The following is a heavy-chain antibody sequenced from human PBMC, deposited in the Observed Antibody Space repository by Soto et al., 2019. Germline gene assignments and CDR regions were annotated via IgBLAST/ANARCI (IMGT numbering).Heavy chain of an antibody. D-gene: IGHD2-15*01. CDR3: ATPLPDNDAFDI. J-gene: IGHJ3*02. Sequence: GGSLRLSCAASGFTFSSYGMHWVRQAPGKGLEWVAVIWYDGSNKYYADSVKGRFTISRDNSKNTLYLQMNSLRAEDTAAYYCATPLPDNDAFDIWGQGTMVTVSS. CDR2: IWYDGSNK. V-gene: IGHV3-33*01. CDR1: GFTFSSYG.